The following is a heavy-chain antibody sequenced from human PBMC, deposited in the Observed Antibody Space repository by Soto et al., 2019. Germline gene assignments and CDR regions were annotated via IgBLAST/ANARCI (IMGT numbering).Heavy chain of an antibody. CDR1: ECTFGKYW. CDR2: IKQDESEK. Sequence: VVSLRVSKAASECTFGKYWMTWVRQPPGKGLEWVANIKQDESEKYYVDSVKGRFTISRDNAKKTLYLQMNSLRAEDTAVYFCARVTLPDAFDIWGQGTMVPVSS. J-gene: IGHJ3*02. CDR3: ARVTLPDAFDI. V-gene: IGHV3-7*01.